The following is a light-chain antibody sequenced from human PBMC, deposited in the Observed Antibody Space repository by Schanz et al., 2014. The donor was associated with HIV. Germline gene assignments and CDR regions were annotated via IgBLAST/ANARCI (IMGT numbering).Light chain of an antibody. V-gene: IGKV3-20*01. CDR3: QHYDNSFRVT. Sequence: EIVLTQSPGTLSLSPGERATLSCRASQSVSGDYFAWYQQKPGQAPRLLIYGASSRAAGIPDRFSGSGSGTDFNLTISRLEPEDFAVYYCQHYDNSFRVTFGQGTKLEIK. CDR1: QSVSGDY. J-gene: IGKJ2*01. CDR2: GAS.